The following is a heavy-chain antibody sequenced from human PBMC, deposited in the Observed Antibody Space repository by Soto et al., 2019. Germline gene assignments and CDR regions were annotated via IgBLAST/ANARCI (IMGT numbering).Heavy chain of an antibody. V-gene: IGHV4-59*08. CDR2: IYYSGST. CDR3: ARLRYCSSTSCYPNFDY. D-gene: IGHD2-2*01. Sequence: PSETLSLTCTVSGGSISSYYWSWIRQPPGKGLEWIGYIYYSGSTNYNPSLKSRVTISVDTSKNQFSLKLSSVTAADTAVYYCARLRYCSSTSCYPNFDYWGQGTLVTVSS. J-gene: IGHJ4*02. CDR1: GGSISSYY.